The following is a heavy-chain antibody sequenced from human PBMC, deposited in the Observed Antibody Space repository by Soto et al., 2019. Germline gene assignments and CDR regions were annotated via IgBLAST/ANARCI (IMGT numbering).Heavy chain of an antibody. D-gene: IGHD3-10*01. Sequence: EVQLLESGGGLVQPGGSLRLSCAASGFTFSNSAMSWVRQAPGKGLEWVSGISSRGGTTYYADSVKGRFTISRDNSQNSLYLQMSSLGVDDTPMYYCAKRSVPRTYDFDCWGQGALVTVSS. CDR1: GFTFSNSA. CDR2: ISSRGGTT. J-gene: IGHJ4*02. CDR3: AKRSVPRTYDFDC. V-gene: IGHV3-23*01.